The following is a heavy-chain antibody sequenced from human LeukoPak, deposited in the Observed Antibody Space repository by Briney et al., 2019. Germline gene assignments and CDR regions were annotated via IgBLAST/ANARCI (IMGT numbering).Heavy chain of an antibody. V-gene: IGHV3-53*01. CDR3: ARDSSSFPHYFDF. D-gene: IGHD3-3*02. J-gene: IGHJ4*02. CDR2: LYSSGIT. CDR1: GFTVSSTY. Sequence: GGSLRLSCAASGFTVSSTYMSWVRQAPGQGLEWVSLLYSSGITFYAESVQGRFTISRDNSKNTLYIQMNSLRAEDTAIYYCARDSSSFPHYFDFWGRGTLVTVS.